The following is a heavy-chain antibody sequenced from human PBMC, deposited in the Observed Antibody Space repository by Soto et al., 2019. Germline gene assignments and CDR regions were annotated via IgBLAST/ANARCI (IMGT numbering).Heavy chain of an antibody. D-gene: IGHD1-1*01. Sequence: QVQLQQWGAGLLKPSETLSLTCAVFGGSVNSGNYYWSWIRQPPGKGLEWIGEMSHRGGTHFNPSLKSRVTISVDTSKNQFSLKMSSVTAADTALYYCARVERGTATTVVDAFDIWGPGTMVTVSS. J-gene: IGHJ3*02. V-gene: IGHV4-34*01. CDR2: MSHRGGT. CDR3: ARVERGTATTVVDAFDI. CDR1: GGSVNSGNYY.